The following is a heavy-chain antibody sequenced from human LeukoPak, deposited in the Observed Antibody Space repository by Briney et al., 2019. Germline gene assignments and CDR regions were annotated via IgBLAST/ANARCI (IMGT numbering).Heavy chain of an antibody. J-gene: IGHJ4*02. D-gene: IGHD3-22*01. Sequence: ASVKVSCKASGYTFTSYGISWVRQAPGQGLEWMGGIIPIFGTANYAQKFQGRVTITADKSTSTAYMELSSLRSEDTAVYYCARSLGRYYYDSSGYPPSFDYWGQGTLVTVSS. CDR3: ARSLGRYYYDSSGYPPSFDY. CDR1: GYTFTSYG. V-gene: IGHV1-69*06. CDR2: IIPIFGTA.